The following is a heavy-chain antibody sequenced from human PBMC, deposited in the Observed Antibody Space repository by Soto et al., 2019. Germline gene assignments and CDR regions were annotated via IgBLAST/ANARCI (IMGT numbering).Heavy chain of an antibody. CDR3: ARGGCSSTSCHYLMGKYYYYGMDV. V-gene: IGHV1-2*04. D-gene: IGHD2-2*01. Sequence: QVQLVQSGAEVKKPGASVKVSCKASGYTFTGYYMHWVRQAPGQGLEWMGWINPNSGGTNYAQKFQGWVTMTRETSISTAYMELSRLRSDDTAVYYCARGGCSSTSCHYLMGKYYYYGMDVWGQGTTVTVSS. CDR1: GYTFTGYY. J-gene: IGHJ6*02. CDR2: INPNSGGT.